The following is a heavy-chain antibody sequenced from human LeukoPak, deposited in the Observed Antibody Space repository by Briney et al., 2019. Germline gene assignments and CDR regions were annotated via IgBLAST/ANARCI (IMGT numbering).Heavy chain of an antibody. CDR3: ARFLGRITISGVVPYGMDV. Sequence: PGGSLRLSCVASGFTFSSYALNWVRQTPGKGLEWVSLIYSAGGTYYTDSVKGRFTISRHSSKNTLYLQMNSLRGEDTAVYYCARFLGRITISGVVPYGMDVWGQGTTVTVSS. CDR2: IYSAGGT. V-gene: IGHV3-53*04. J-gene: IGHJ6*02. D-gene: IGHD3-3*01. CDR1: GFTFSSYA.